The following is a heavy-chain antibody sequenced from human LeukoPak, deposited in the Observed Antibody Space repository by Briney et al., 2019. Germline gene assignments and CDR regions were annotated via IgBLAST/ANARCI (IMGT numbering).Heavy chain of an antibody. Sequence: GESLKISCKGSGYSFTSYWIGWVRQMPGKGLEWMGIIYLSDSDTRYSPSFQGQVTISADKSISTAYLQWSSLKASDTAVYYCARRVGYCSSTSCSDYNWFDPWGQGTLVTVSS. J-gene: IGHJ5*02. CDR1: GYSFTSYW. V-gene: IGHV5-51*01. D-gene: IGHD2-2*01. CDR2: IYLSDSDT. CDR3: ARRVGYCSSTSCSDYNWFDP.